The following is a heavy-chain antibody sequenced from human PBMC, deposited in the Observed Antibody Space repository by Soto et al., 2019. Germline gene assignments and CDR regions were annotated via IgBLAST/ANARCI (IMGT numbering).Heavy chain of an antibody. Sequence: PGGSLRLSCAASGFTFSSYAMSWVRQAPGKGLEWVSAISGSGGSTYYADSVKGRFTISRDNSKNTLYLQMNSLRAEDTAVYYCARGSPSEPNDCSGGSCYELQHWGQGTLVTVSS. D-gene: IGHD2-15*01. CDR2: ISGSGGST. CDR3: ARGSPSEPNDCSGGSCYELQH. J-gene: IGHJ1*01. CDR1: GFTFSSYA. V-gene: IGHV3-23*01.